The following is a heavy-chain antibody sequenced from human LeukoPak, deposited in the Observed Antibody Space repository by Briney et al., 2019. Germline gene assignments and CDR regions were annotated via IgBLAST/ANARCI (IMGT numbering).Heavy chain of an antibody. D-gene: IGHD5-12*01. V-gene: IGHV3-48*04. CDR1: EFTFSSYN. CDR2: ISSSGSTI. CDR3: ARDDRGYSGYGRYYYYYMDV. Sequence: GGSLRLSCAASEFTFSSYNMNWVRQAPGKGLEWVSYISSSGSTIYYADSVKGRFTISRDNAKNSLYLQMNSLRAEDTAVYYCARDDRGYSGYGRYYYYYMDVWGKGTTVTISS. J-gene: IGHJ6*03.